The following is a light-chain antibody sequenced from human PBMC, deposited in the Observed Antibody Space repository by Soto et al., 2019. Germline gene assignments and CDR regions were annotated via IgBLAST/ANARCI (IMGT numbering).Light chain of an antibody. Sequence: QSVLTQPASVSGSPGQSITISCTGTSSDIGGYNFVSWYHQHPGKAPKLLIYAVTNRPSGIPDRFSGSKSGNTASLTISGLQAEDGADYYCASYTTSSILVFGGGTKLTVL. J-gene: IGLJ2*01. CDR1: SSDIGGYNF. V-gene: IGLV2-14*01. CDR3: ASYTTSSILV. CDR2: AVT.